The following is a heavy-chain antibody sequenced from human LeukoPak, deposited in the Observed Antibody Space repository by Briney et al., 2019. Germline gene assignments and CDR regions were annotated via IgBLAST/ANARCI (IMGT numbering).Heavy chain of an antibody. D-gene: IGHD3-22*01. J-gene: IGHJ3*02. CDR2: IYHSGST. CDR1: GGSISSGGYS. CDR3: ARGSYEDAFDI. V-gene: IGHV4-30-2*01. Sequence: SGTLSLTCAVSGGSISSGGYSWSWIRQPPGKGLEWIGYIYHSGSTYYNPSLKSRVTISVDRSKNQFSLKLSSVTAADTAVYYCARGSYEDAFDIWGQGTMVTVSS.